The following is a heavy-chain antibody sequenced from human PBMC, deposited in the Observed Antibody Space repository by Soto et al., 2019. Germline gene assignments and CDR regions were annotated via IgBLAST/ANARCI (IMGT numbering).Heavy chain of an antibody. CDR2: IYWDDDK. CDR3: ALIGITGTTRVLFDY. CDR1: GFSLSTSGVG. J-gene: IGHJ4*02. Sequence: GSGPTLVNPTQTLTLTCTFSGFSLSTSGVGVGWIRQPPGKALEWLALIYWDDDKRYSPSLKSRLTITKDTSKNQVVLTMTNMDPVDTATYYCALIGITGTTRVLFDYWGQGTLVTVSS. D-gene: IGHD1-7*01. V-gene: IGHV2-5*02.